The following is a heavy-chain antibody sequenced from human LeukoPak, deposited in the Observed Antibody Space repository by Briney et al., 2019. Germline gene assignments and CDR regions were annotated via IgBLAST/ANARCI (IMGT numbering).Heavy chain of an antibody. CDR3: AREHYDFWSGTRGWFDP. V-gene: IGHV4-59*01. CDR1: GGSFSAYS. D-gene: IGHD3-3*01. J-gene: IGHJ5*02. Sequence: SETLSLTCAVYGGSFSAYSWSWIRQPPGKGLEWIGYIYYSGSTNYNPSLKSRVTISVDTSKNQFSLKLSSVTAADTAVYYCAREHYDFWSGTRGWFDPWGQGTLVTVSS. CDR2: IYYSGST.